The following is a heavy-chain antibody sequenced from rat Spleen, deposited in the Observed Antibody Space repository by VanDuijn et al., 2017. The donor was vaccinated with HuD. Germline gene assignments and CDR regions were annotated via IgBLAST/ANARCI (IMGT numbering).Heavy chain of an antibody. CDR2: INTDSSRT. D-gene: IGHD5-1*01. Sequence: EVQLVESGGGLVQPGSSLKVSCVASGFTFSSYVMHWFRQAPENGIEWLAYINTDSSRTHYAEPVKGRFTISRDNAKNTVDMQLSSLRSEDTATYYCARATTWEIPFDYWGQGVMVTVSS. CDR3: ARATTWEIPFDY. CDR1: GFTFSSYV. V-gene: IGHV5-43*01. J-gene: IGHJ2*01.